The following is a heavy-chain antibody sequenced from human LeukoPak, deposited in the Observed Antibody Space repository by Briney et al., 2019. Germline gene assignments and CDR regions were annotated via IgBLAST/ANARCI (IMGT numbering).Heavy chain of an antibody. CDR3: ARDPSSSGWIRYYYYYYMDV. CDR2: ISSSSSYI. J-gene: IGHJ6*03. Sequence: GGSLRLSCAASGFTFSSYSMNWVRQAPGKGLEWVSSISSSSSYIYYADSVKGRFTISRDNAKNSLYLQMNSLRAEDTAVYYCARDPSSSGWIRYYYYYYMDVWGKGTTVTVS. D-gene: IGHD6-19*01. V-gene: IGHV3-21*01. CDR1: GFTFSSYS.